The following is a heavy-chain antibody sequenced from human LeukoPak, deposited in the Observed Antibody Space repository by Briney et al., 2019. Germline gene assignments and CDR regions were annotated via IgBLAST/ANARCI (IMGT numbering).Heavy chain of an antibody. J-gene: IGHJ4*02. CDR1: GFTFSDPY. Sequence: GGSLRLSCEASGFTFSDPYMSWIRQAPGKGLECLSYISGSGTDINYADSVRGRFTISRDNAKNLLYLDMNSLRAEDTAVYYCARGHTAVTRHFDFWGQGTLVTVSS. CDR3: ARGHTAVTRHFDF. D-gene: IGHD4-17*01. CDR2: ISGSGTDI. V-gene: IGHV3-11*04.